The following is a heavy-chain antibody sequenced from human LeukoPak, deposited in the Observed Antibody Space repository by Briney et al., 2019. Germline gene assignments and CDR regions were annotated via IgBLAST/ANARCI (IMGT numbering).Heavy chain of an antibody. CDR1: GGSIRSYY. Sequence: PSETLSLTCTVSGGSIRSYYWSWIRQPPGKGLEWIGYIYNSGNTNYNPSLKSRVTISVDTSKNQFSLKLSSVTAADTAVYYCASRYYDSSGYYYSYYYYMDVWGKGTTVTVSS. D-gene: IGHD3-22*01. J-gene: IGHJ6*03. CDR2: IYNSGNT. V-gene: IGHV4-59*08. CDR3: ASRYYDSSGYYYSYYYYMDV.